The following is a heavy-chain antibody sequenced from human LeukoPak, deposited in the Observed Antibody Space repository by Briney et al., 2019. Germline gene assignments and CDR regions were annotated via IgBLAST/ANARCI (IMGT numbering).Heavy chain of an antibody. D-gene: IGHD6-13*01. J-gene: IGHJ4*02. CDR1: GGPFSGYY. Sequence: SETLSLTCAVYGGPFSGYYWSWIRQPPGKGLECIREINHSGSPNYNPSLKSRVTIPVDTSKNQSYLKLSSVTAADTAVYYSARATSIAAAGTRGQGTLVTVSS. V-gene: IGHV4-34*01. CDR3: ARATSIAAAGT. CDR2: INHSGSP.